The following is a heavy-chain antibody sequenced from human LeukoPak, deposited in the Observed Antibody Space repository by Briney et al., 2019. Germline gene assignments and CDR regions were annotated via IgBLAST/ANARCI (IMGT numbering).Heavy chain of an antibody. CDR1: GYTFTSYG. CDR3: ARAYYYGSGRYYYYGMDV. J-gene: IGHJ6*02. V-gene: IGHV1-18*01. CDR2: ISAYNGNT. Sequence: ASVKVSCKASGYTFTSYGISWVRQAPEQGLEWMGWISAYNGNTNYAQKLQGRVTMTTDTSTSTAYMELRSLRSDDTAVYYCARAYYYGSGRYYYYGMDVWGQGTTVTVSS. D-gene: IGHD3-10*01.